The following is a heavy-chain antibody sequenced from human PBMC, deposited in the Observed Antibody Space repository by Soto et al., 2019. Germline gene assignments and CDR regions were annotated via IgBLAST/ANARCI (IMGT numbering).Heavy chain of an antibody. D-gene: IGHD2-2*01. CDR1: GASISSRDYY. J-gene: IGHJ4*02. CDR3: GRVVFGTSRHTDSDY. V-gene: IGHV4-39*01. CDR2: IDYNWVT. Sequence: SETLSLTCSVSGASISSRDYYWGWIRQTPGKGLEWIGNIDYNWVTYYNPSLKSRVTVSKDTSKNQFSLKVASVTAADTASYYGGRVVFGTSRHTDSDYWGQGTQVTVSS.